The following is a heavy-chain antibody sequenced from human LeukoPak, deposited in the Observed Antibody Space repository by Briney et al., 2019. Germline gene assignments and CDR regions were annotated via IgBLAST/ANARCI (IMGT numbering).Heavy chain of an antibody. D-gene: IGHD3-3*01. CDR3: AKDLDYDFWSGYWAFDY. Sequence: PGRSLRLSCAASGYTFSSYAMSWVHQAPGKGLEWVSAISGSGGSTYYADSVKGRFTISGDNSKNTLYLQMNSLRAEDTAVYYCAKDLDYDFWSGYWAFDYWGQGTLVTVSS. CDR2: ISGSGGST. V-gene: IGHV3-23*01. CDR1: GYTFSSYA. J-gene: IGHJ4*02.